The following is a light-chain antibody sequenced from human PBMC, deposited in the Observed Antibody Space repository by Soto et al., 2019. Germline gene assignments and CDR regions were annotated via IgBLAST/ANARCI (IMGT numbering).Light chain of an antibody. CDR1: QSVSSN. Sequence: EIVMTQSPATLSVSPGERATLSCRASQSVSSNLAWYQQKPGQAPRLLIYGASTRATGIPARFSGSGSGTEFTLTISSLQSEDFAVYYCQQYNNWPPEYTFGQGPRWISN. CDR3: QQYNNWPPEYT. CDR2: GAS. J-gene: IGKJ2*01. V-gene: IGKV3-15*01.